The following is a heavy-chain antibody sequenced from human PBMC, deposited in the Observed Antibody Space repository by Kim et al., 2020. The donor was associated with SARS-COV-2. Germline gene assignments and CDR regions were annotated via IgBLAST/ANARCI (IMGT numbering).Heavy chain of an antibody. J-gene: IGHJ4*02. CDR2: IYYSGST. V-gene: IGHV4-59*08. CDR1: GGSISSYY. Sequence: SETLSLTCTVSGGSISSYYWSWIRQPPGKGLEWIGYIYYSGSTNYNPSLKSRVTISVDTSKNQFSLKLSSLTAADTAVYYCARHWLGGSYYVNGFDYWGQGTLVTVSS. CDR3: ARHWLGGSYYVNGFDY. D-gene: IGHD1-26*01.